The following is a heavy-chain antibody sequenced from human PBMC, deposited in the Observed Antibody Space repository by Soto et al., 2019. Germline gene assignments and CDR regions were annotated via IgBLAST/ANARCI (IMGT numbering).Heavy chain of an antibody. J-gene: IGHJ3*01. V-gene: IGHV4-59*08. CDR2: AYYGGNT. CDR3: AKHLSARLRMEAFDV. CDR1: GDSISSYY. Sequence: QVQLQESGPGLVKPSETLSLTCTVSGDSISSYYWSWIRQPPGKGLEWIGYAYYGGNTNYNPSLKSRVTISVDTSKSQFALKLNSVTGADTAVYYCAKHLSARLRMEAFDVWGPGTMVTVSS. D-gene: IGHD5-12*01.